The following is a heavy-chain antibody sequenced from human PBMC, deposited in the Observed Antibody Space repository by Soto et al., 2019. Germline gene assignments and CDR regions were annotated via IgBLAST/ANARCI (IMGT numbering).Heavy chain of an antibody. CDR3: ARLTRVLLLAGNFDY. Sequence: GESLKISCKGSGYSFTSYWIGWVRQMPGKGLEWMGIIYPGDSDTRYSPSFQGQVTISADKSISTAYLQWSSLKASDTAMYYCARLTRVLLLAGNFDYWGQGTLVTVSS. CDR2: IYPGDSDT. CDR1: GYSFTSYW. V-gene: IGHV5-51*01. J-gene: IGHJ4*02. D-gene: IGHD3-3*02.